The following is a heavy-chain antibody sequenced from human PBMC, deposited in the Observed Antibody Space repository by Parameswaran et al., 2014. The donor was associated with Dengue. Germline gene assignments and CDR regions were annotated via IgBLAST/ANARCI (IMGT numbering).Heavy chain of an antibody. CDR2: IWFDGSNE. D-gene: IGHD2-15*01. J-gene: IGHJ5*01. Sequence: WIRQPPGKGLEWVAIIWFDGSNEHYADSVKGRFTISRDNSKNTVSLQMNSLRDEDTAVYYCAKERGYGHCSATRCRRTFDSWGQGTLVTVSS. V-gene: IGHV3-33*06. CDR3: AKERGYGHCSATRCRRTFDS.